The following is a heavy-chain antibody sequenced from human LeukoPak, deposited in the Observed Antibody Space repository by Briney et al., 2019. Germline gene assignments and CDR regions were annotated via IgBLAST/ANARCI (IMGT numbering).Heavy chain of an antibody. J-gene: IGHJ4*02. CDR2: IYIRGST. D-gene: IGHD4-23*01. CDR1: GGSMSSGSYY. Sequence: PSETLSLTCTVSGGSMSSGSYYWSWIRQPAGKGLEGIGRIYIRGSTNYNPSLKSRVTIPVDTSKNQFSLKLSSVTAADTAVYYCARGPMVVTHFDYWGQGTLVTVSS. V-gene: IGHV4-61*02. CDR3: ARGPMVVTHFDY.